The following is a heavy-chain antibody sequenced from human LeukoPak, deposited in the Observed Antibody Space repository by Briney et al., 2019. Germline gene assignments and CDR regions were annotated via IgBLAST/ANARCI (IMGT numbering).Heavy chain of an antibody. CDR3: ARGLRITIFGVVIRNWFDP. J-gene: IGHJ5*02. D-gene: IGHD3-3*01. Sequence: ASVKVSCKASGYTFTSYYMHWVRQAPGQGLEWMGWINPNSGGTNYAQKFQGRVTMTRDTSISTAYMELSRLRSDDTAVYYCARGLRITIFGVVIRNWFDPWGQGTLVTVSS. V-gene: IGHV1-2*02. CDR1: GYTFTSYY. CDR2: INPNSGGT.